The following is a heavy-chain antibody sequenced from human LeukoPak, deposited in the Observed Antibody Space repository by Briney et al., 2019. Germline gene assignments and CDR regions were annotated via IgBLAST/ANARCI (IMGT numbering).Heavy chain of an antibody. CDR1: GGSISSYY. Sequence: PSETLSLTCTVSGGSISSYYWSWIRQPPGKGLEWIGYIYYSGSTNYNPSLKSRVTISVDTSKNQFSLKLSSVTAADTAVYYCARDQEGYGIDIWGQGTMVTVSS. J-gene: IGHJ3*02. D-gene: IGHD5-18*01. CDR3: ARDQEGYGIDI. CDR2: IYYSGST. V-gene: IGHV4-59*12.